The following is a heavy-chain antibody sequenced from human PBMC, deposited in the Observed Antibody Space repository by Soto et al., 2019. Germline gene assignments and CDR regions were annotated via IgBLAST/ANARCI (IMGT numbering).Heavy chain of an antibody. J-gene: IGHJ6*02. CDR2: IIPIFGTA. CDR1: GGTFSSYA. V-gene: IGHV1-69*13. Sequence: SVKVSCKASGGTFSSYAISWVRQAPGQGLEWMGGIIPIFGTANYAQKFQGRVTITADESTSTAYMELSSLRSEDTAVYYCASRGSGSYYGTGYYYGMDVWGQGTAVTVSS. CDR3: ASRGSGSYYGTGYYYGMDV. D-gene: IGHD3-10*01.